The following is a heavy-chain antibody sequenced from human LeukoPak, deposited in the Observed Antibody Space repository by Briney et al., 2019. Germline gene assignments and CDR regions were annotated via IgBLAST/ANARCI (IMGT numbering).Heavy chain of an antibody. J-gene: IGHJ4*02. V-gene: IGHV5-51*01. CDR3: ARRHSSWDLNFDY. CDR1: GYSCTSYW. CDR2: IYPGDSDT. Sequence: GESLTISCTGSGYSCTSYWIGWECEMPGKGLGWVGVIYPGDSDTRYSPSFQGQVTISADKSISTAYLQWSSLKASDTAMYYCARRHSSWDLNFDYWGQGTLVTVSS. D-gene: IGHD6-13*01.